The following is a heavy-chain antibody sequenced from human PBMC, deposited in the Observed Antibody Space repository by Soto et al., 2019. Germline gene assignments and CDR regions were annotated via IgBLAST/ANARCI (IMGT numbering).Heavy chain of an antibody. V-gene: IGHV1-18*01. Sequence: ASVKVSCKASGYTFTSYGISWVRQAPGQGLEWMGWISAYNGNTNYARKLQGRVTMTTDTSTSTAYMELRSLRSDDTAVYYCATTYYYGSGSPSYYYYGMDVWGQGTTVTVSS. D-gene: IGHD3-10*01. CDR1: GYTFTSYG. CDR2: ISAYNGNT. J-gene: IGHJ6*02. CDR3: ATTYYYGSGSPSYYYYGMDV.